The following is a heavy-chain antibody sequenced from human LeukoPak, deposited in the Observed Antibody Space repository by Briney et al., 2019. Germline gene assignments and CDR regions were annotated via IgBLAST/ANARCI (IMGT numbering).Heavy chain of an antibody. V-gene: IGHV4-39*07. D-gene: IGHD6-19*01. CDR1: GDSITKNGYY. CDR3: CGSGWFAGPFGY. CDR2: MHYSGST. J-gene: IGHJ4*02. Sequence: SEPLSLTCSVSGDSITKNGYYWGWIRQSPETGLEWIGSMHYSGSTYYNPSLNSRVTISGDTSKNQFSLKLTSVTAADTAVYYCCGSGWFAGPFGYWGQGALVTVSS.